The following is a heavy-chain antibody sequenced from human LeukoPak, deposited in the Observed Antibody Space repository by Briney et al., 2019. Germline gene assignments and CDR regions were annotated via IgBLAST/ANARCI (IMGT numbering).Heavy chain of an antibody. Sequence: SQTLSLTCAISGDSVSSNSAAWNWIRQSPSRGLEWLGRTYYRSKWYNDYAVSVKSRITINPDTSKNQFSLQLNSVTPEDTAVYYCAREANSGSLWMIPPKDAFDIWGQGTMVTVSS. J-gene: IGHJ3*02. V-gene: IGHV6-1*01. CDR2: TYYRSKWYN. CDR3: AREANSGSLWMIPPKDAFDI. CDR1: GDSVSSNSAA. D-gene: IGHD1-26*01.